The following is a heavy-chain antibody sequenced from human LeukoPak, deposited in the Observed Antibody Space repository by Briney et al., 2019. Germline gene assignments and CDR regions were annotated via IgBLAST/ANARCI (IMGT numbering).Heavy chain of an antibody. Sequence: ASVKVFCKASGGTFSSYAISWVRQAPGQGLEWMRRIIPIFGIANYAQKFQGRVTITADKSTSTAYMELSSLRSEDTAVYYCARADEPYYYYGMDVWGQGTTVTVSS. CDR3: ARADEPYYYYGMDV. CDR1: GGTFSSYA. J-gene: IGHJ6*02. V-gene: IGHV1-69*04. CDR2: IIPIFGIA.